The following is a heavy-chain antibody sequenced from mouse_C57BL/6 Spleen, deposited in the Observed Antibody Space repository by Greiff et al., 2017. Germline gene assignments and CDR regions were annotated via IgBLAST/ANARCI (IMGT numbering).Heavy chain of an antibody. J-gene: IGHJ4*01. V-gene: IGHV1-18*01. CDR2: INPNNGGT. CDR3: ARSPITTSAMDY. D-gene: IGHD1-1*01. Sequence: VQLQQSGPELVKPGASVKIPCKASGYTFTDYNMDWVKQSHGKSLEWIGDINPNNGGTIYNQKFKGKATLTVDKSSSTAYMELRSLTSEDTAVYYCARSPITTSAMDYWGQGTSVTVSS. CDR1: GYTFTDYN.